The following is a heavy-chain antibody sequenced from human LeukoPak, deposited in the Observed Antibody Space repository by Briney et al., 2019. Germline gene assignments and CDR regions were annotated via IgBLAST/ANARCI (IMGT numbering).Heavy chain of an antibody. Sequence: SETLSLTCSVSGGSISSRSYYWGWVRQPPGKGLEWIGSTYYTGSTYYNPSLRSRVSISGDTSKNQVSLKVNSVTAADTAVYYCARLGVAPGPPHYFYYGMDVWGQGTTVTVS. V-gene: IGHV4-39*01. D-gene: IGHD2-15*01. CDR3: ARLGVAPGPPHYFYYGMDV. CDR2: TYYTGST. CDR1: GGSISSRSYY. J-gene: IGHJ6*02.